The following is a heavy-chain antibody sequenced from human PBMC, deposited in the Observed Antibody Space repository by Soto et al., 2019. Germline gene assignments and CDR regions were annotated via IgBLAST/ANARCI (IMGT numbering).Heavy chain of an antibody. CDR1: GFSLITSGVG. CDR2: IYWNDDK. D-gene: IGHD6-19*01. J-gene: IGHJ5*02. CDR3: AKSGSSGWYGWFDP. V-gene: IGHV2-5*01. Sequence: GCGPTPVNTTPTLPLICIFSGFSLITSGVGVRWVRQTPGKALEWLGLIYWNDDKRYSPSLKSRLTITKDTSKNQVVLTMTNMDPVDTTTYYCAKSGSSGWYGWFDPWGQGTMVTGSS.